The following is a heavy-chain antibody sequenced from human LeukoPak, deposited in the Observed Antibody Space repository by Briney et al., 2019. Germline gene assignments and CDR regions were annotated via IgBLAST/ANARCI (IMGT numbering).Heavy chain of an antibody. CDR1: GYTFTSYD. CDR2: MNPNSGNT. Sequence: ASVKVSCKASGYTFTSYDINWVRQATGQGLEWMGWMNPNSGNTGYAQKFQGRVTMTRNTSISTAYMELSSLRSEDTAVYYCAKCSRIAVAGISYWFDPWGQGTLVTVSS. D-gene: IGHD6-19*01. V-gene: IGHV1-8*01. CDR3: AKCSRIAVAGISYWFDP. J-gene: IGHJ5*02.